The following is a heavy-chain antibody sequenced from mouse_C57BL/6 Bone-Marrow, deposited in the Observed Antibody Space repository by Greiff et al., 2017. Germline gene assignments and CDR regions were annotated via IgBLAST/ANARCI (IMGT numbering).Heavy chain of an antibody. D-gene: IGHD1-2*01. V-gene: IGHV1-74*01. CDR1: GYTFTSYW. J-gene: IGHJ3*01. CDR2: IHPSDSDT. Sequence: VQLQQPGAELVKPGASVKVSCKASGYTFTSYWMHWVKQRPGQGLEWIGRIHPSDSDTNYNQKFKGKATLTVDKSSSTAYMQLSSLTSGDSAGEYCAIQSFRWFAYWGQGTLVTVSA. CDR3: AIQSFRWFAY.